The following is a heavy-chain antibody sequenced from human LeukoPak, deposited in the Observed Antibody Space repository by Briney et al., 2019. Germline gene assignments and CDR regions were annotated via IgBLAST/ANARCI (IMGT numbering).Heavy chain of an antibody. Sequence: SRDNSKNTLYLQMNSLRAEDTAVYYCAKVSTGSGWDRGPFDCWGQGTLVTVSS. CDR3: AKVSTGSGWDRGPFDC. D-gene: IGHD6-19*01. V-gene: IGHV3-30*02. J-gene: IGHJ4*02.